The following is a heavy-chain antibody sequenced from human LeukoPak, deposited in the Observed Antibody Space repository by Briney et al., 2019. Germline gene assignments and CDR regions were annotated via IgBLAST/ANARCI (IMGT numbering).Heavy chain of an antibody. CDR1: GFTFSSYG. D-gene: IGHD1-26*01. V-gene: IGHV3-23*01. CDR2: ISGSGGST. J-gene: IGHJ4*02. CDR3: TTVPSYGGSYYVAMN. Sequence: GGSLRLSCAASGFTFSSYGMSWVRQAPGKGLEWVSAISGSGGSTYYADSVKGRFTISRDNSKNTLYLQMNSLKTEDTAVYYCTTVPSYGGSYYVAMNWGQGTLVTVSS.